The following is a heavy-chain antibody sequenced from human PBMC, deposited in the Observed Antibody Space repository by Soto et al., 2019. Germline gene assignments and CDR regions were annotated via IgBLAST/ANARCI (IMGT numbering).Heavy chain of an antibody. CDR3: ARLHGYCISTSCYGYYAMDV. Sequence: SDALSVTCTVSCCSINKSSYSWGWTRQPPGKGLEWIGTFYYSGSTYYNPSLKSRVTISVDTSKNQFSLKLSSVTAADTAVYYCARLHGYCISTSCYGYYAMDVWGQGTTVT. V-gene: IGHV4-39*01. CDR1: CCSINKSSYS. J-gene: IGHJ6*02. CDR2: FYYSGST. D-gene: IGHD2-2*01.